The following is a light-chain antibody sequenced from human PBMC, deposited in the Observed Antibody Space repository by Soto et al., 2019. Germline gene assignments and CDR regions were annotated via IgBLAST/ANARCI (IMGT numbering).Light chain of an antibody. CDR2: AAS. V-gene: IGKV1-12*01. CDR3: QQTNTFPLS. J-gene: IGKJ3*01. CDR1: QGISTW. Sequence: DIQMTQSPSFVSASVGDRVTITCRASQGISTWLAWYQQKPGKAPHLLIYAASNLQNGVPSRFSGSGSGTDFTLTISSMQPEDFATYYCQQTNTFPLSFGPGTKVDVK.